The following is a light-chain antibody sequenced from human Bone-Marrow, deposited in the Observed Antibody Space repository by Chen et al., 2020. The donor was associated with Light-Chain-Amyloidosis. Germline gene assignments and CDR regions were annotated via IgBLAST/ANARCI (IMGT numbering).Light chain of an antibody. CDR2: DAS. J-gene: IGKJ4*01. CDR3: QQRSNWPLT. CDR1: KSVSSY. V-gene: IGKV3-11*01. Sequence: EIVLTQSPATLSLSPGERATLSCRASKSVSSYLAWYQQKPGQAPRLLIYDASNRATGIPARFSGSGSGTDFTLTISSLEPEDFAVYYWQQRSNWPLTFGGGTKVEIK.